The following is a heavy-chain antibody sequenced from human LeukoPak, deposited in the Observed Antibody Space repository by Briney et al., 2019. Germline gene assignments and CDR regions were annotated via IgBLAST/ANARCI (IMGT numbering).Heavy chain of an antibody. V-gene: IGHV3-30-3*01. CDR2: ISYDGSNK. CDR3: ARAKLGINYYYYYGMDV. CDR1: GFSFSSYA. J-gene: IGHJ6*02. Sequence: PGGSLRLSCAASGFSFSSYAMHWVRQAPGKGLEWVAVISYDGSNKYYADSVEGRFTISRDNSKNTLYLQMNSLRAEDTAVYYCARAKLGINYYYYYGMDVWGQGTTVTVSS. D-gene: IGHD7-27*01.